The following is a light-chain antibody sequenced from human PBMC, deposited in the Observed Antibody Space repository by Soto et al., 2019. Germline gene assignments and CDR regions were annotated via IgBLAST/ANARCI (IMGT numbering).Light chain of an antibody. Sequence: DIQMTQSPSTLSASVGDRVTITCRASQTITTWLAWYQQKPGKAPKLLIYDASTLENGVPSRFSGSGFGTEFSLTISSLQPDDSATYYCQHYNSYSEAFGQGTKV. V-gene: IGKV1-5*01. CDR1: QTITTW. CDR3: QHYNSYSEA. J-gene: IGKJ1*01. CDR2: DAS.